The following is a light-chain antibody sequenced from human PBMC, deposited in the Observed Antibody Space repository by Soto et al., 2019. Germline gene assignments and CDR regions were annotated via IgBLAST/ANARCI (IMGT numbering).Light chain of an antibody. CDR2: GAS. J-gene: IGKJ1*01. V-gene: IGKV3-15*01. CDR1: QSVRSN. CDR3: QQYNNWPQT. Sequence: EILMTQSPATLSVSPGERATLSCRASQSVRSNLAWYQQKPGQAPRLLIFGASTRATGIPARFSGSGSGTQFTLTISSLQSEDFAVYYCQQYNNWPQTFGQGTKVDI.